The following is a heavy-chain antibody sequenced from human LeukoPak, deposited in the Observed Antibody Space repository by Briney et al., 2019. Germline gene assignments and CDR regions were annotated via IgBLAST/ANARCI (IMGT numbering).Heavy chain of an antibody. Sequence: SETLSLTCAVYGGSFSGYYWSWIRQPPGKGLEWIGEINHSGSTIYNPSLKSRVTISVDTSKNQFSLKLSSVTAADTAVYYCARGSLWFGELFRHYYYYYGMDVWGQGTTVTVSS. CDR1: GGSFSGYY. D-gene: IGHD3-10*01. CDR3: ARGSLWFGELFRHYYYYYGMDV. V-gene: IGHV4-34*01. J-gene: IGHJ6*02. CDR2: INHSGST.